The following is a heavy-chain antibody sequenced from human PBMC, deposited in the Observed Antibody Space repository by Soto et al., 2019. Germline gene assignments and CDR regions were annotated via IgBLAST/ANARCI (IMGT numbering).Heavy chain of an antibody. CDR1: GFIFSNAW. J-gene: IGHJ4*02. V-gene: IGHV3-15*01. CDR3: TTDDPINTH. Sequence: GGSLRLSCAASGFIFSNAWMSWVRQAPGKGLGWVGRIKSKINGGTTDYAAPVRGRFSISRDDSKNTLYLQMSRLKTEDTAVYYCTTDDPINTHWGQGTLVTVSS. CDR2: IKSKINGGTT.